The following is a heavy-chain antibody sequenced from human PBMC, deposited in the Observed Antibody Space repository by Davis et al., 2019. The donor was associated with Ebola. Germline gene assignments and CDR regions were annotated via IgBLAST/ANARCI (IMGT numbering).Heavy chain of an antibody. V-gene: IGHV3-21*01. D-gene: IGHD2-15*01. J-gene: IGHJ6*04. CDR3: ARDLVVVVAANQGWYYGMDV. CDR1: GFTFSSYS. Sequence: GGSLRLSCAASGFTFSSYSMNWVRQAPGKRLEWVSSISSSSSYIYYADSVKGRFTISRDNAKNSLYLQMNSLRAEDTAVYYCARDLVVVVAANQGWYYGMDVWGKGTTVTVSS. CDR2: ISSSSSYI.